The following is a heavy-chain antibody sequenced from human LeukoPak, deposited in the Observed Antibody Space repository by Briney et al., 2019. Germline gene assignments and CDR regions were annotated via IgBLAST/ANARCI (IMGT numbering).Heavy chain of an antibody. J-gene: IGHJ4*02. CDR3: ARDLEYGTRSLFVL. CDR2: IKQDGSQK. CDR1: GFTFSSYW. V-gene: IGHV3-7*01. D-gene: IGHD1-1*01. Sequence: PGGSLRLSCAASGFTFSSYWMSWVRQAPGKGLEWVANIKQDGSQKYYMDSVKGRFVISRDNAKNSLYLQMNSLRDEDTAVYYCARDLEYGTRSLFVLWGQGTLVTVSS.